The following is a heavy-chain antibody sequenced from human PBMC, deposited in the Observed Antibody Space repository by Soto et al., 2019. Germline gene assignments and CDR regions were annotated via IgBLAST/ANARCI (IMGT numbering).Heavy chain of an antibody. Sequence: PSETLSLTCAVYGGSFSGYYWSWIRQPPGKGLEWIGEINHSGSTNYNPSLKSRVTISVDTSKNQFSLKLSSVTAADTAVYYCARGYGVRGVITSYYYYYGMDVWGQGTTVTVSS. J-gene: IGHJ6*02. CDR1: GGSFSGYY. CDR2: INHSGST. D-gene: IGHD3-10*01. CDR3: ARGYGVRGVITSYYYYYGMDV. V-gene: IGHV4-34*01.